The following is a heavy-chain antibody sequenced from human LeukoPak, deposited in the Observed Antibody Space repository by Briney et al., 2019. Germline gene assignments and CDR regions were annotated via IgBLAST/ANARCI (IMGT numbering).Heavy chain of an antibody. CDR2: INPSGGST. V-gene: IGHV1-46*01. D-gene: IGHD3-10*01. CDR1: GYTFTSYY. J-gene: IGHJ5*02. CDR3: ARGLTLMVRGPLNWFDP. Sequence: ASVKVSCKASGYTFTSYYMHWVRQAPGQGLEWMGIINPSGGSTSYAQKFQGGVTMTRDTSTSTVYMELSSLRSEDTAVYYCARGLTLMVRGPLNWFDPWGQGTLVTVSS.